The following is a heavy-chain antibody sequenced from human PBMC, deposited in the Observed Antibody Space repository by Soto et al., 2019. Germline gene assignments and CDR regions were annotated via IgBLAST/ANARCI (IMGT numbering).Heavy chain of an antibody. D-gene: IGHD6-19*01. V-gene: IGHV1-69*02. CDR2: IIPILGIA. J-gene: IGHJ6*02. CDR1: GGTFSSYT. Sequence: VSCKASGGTFSSYTISWVRQAPGQGLEWMGRIIPILGIANYAQKFQGRVTITADKSTSTAYMELSSLRSEEKGVYYCARYLIWLSPRYYYVMAFWGQGTSVTVSS. CDR3: ARYLIWLSPRYYYVMAF.